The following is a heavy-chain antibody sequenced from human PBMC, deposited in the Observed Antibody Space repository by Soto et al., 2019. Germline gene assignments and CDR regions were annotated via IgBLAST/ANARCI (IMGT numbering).Heavy chain of an antibody. V-gene: IGHV1-46*01. CDR1: GYTFTSYY. CDR3: ARDLSGSGSRYYYYGMDV. J-gene: IGHJ6*02. Sequence: GASVKVSCKASGYTFTSYYMHWVRQAPGQGLEWMGIINPSGGSTSYAQKFQGRVTMTRDTSTSTVYMELSSLRSEDTAVYYCARDLSGSGSRYYYYGMDVWAQGTTVTVSS. D-gene: IGHD3-10*01. CDR2: INPSGGST.